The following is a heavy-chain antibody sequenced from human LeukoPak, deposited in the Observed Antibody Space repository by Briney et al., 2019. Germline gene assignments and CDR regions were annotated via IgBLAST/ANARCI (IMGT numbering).Heavy chain of an antibody. Sequence: SQTLSLTCTVSGGSISSGGYYWSWIRQHPGEGLEWIGYIYYSGSTYYNPSLKSRVTISVDTSKNQFSLKLSSVTAADTAVYYCARESRRWLRASKNYYGMDVWGQGTTVTVSS. CDR2: IYYSGST. D-gene: IGHD5-12*01. J-gene: IGHJ6*02. CDR3: ARESRRWLRASKNYYGMDV. CDR1: GGSISSGGYY. V-gene: IGHV4-31*03.